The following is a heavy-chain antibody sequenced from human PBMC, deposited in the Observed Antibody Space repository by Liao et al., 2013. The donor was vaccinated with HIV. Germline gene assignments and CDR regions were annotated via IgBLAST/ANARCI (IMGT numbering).Heavy chain of an antibody. J-gene: IGHJ4*02. CDR1: GGSISSYY. V-gene: IGHV4-59*01. Sequence: QVQLQESGPGLVKPSETLSLTCNVSGGSISSYYWSWIRQPPGKGLEWIGYSGSTDHNPSLKSRVTISVDTSNKQVSLKLTSVTAADTAVYYCASQLGYYFDSWGQGTLVTVSS. CDR3: ASQLGYYFDS. CDR2: YSGST. D-gene: IGHD7-27*01.